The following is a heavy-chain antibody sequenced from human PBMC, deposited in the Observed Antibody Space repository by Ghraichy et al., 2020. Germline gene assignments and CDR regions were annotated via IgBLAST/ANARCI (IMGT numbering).Heavy chain of an antibody. CDR3: ARYGIGAGGTDY. CDR1: GFTFSSYA. V-gene: IGHV3-23*01. CDR2: IMGSGGRT. D-gene: IGHD6-13*01. J-gene: IGHJ4*02. Sequence: GGSLRLSCTASGFTFSSYAMSWVRQAPGKGLEWVSSIMGSGGRTDYADSVKGRLTVSRDNSKNSLYLQMNSLRGDDTALYYCARYGIGAGGTDYWGQGTLVTVSS.